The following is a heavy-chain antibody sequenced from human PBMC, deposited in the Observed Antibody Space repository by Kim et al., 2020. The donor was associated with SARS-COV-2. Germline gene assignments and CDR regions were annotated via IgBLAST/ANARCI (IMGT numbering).Heavy chain of an antibody. CDR1: GFTFSSYA. CDR2: ISYDGSNK. V-gene: IGHV3-30*04. D-gene: IGHD4-17*01. CDR3: ARGSYGGELGY. J-gene: IGHJ4*02. Sequence: GGSLRLSCAASGFTFSSYAMHWVRQAPGKGLEWVAVISYDGSNKYYADSVKGRFTISRDNSKNTLYLQMNSLRAEDTAVYYCARGSYGGELGYWGQGTLVTVSS.